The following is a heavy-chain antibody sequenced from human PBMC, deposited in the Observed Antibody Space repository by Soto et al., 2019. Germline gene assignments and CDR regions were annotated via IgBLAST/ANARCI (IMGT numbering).Heavy chain of an antibody. Sequence: GASVKVSCKASGGTFSSYAISWVRQAPGQGLEWMGGIIPIFGTANYAQKFQGRVTITADESTSTAYMELSSLRSEDTAVYYCARDQVGRYSNWFDPWGQGTLVTVSS. CDR3: ARDQVGRYSNWFDP. CDR1: GGTFSSYA. J-gene: IGHJ5*02. D-gene: IGHD1-26*01. V-gene: IGHV1-69*13. CDR2: IIPIFGTA.